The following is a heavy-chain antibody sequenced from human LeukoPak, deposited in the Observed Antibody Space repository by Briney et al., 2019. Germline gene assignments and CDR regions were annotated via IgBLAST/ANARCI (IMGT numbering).Heavy chain of an antibody. CDR2: ISSSGNT. Sequence: SETLSLTCTVSDASISTYYWSWIRQPARKGLEWVGHISSSGNTNYNPSLKSRVTMSVDTSKNHFSLKLTSVTAADTAVYYCAREVYYYSSGSYYNFDYWGQGTLVTVSS. CDR3: AREVYYYSSGSYYNFDY. CDR1: DASISTYY. V-gene: IGHV4-4*07. D-gene: IGHD3-10*01. J-gene: IGHJ4*02.